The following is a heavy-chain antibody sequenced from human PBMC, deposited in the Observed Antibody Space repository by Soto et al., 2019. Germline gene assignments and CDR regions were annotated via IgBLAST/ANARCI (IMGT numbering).Heavy chain of an antibody. J-gene: IGHJ3*02. CDR2: ISSSSSYI. CDR3: ARGYHYYDSSGYDKWDAFDI. Sequence: EVQLVESGGGLVKPGGSLRLSCAASGFTFSSYSMNWVRQAPGKGLEWVSSISSSSSYIYYADSVKGRFTISRDNGKNSLYLQMNSLRAEDTAVYYCARGYHYYDSSGYDKWDAFDIWGQGTMVTVSS. D-gene: IGHD3-22*01. V-gene: IGHV3-21*01. CDR1: GFTFSSYS.